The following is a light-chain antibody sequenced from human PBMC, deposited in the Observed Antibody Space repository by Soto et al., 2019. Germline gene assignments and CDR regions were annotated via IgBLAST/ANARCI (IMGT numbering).Light chain of an antibody. CDR2: SNN. J-gene: IGLJ1*01. CDR3: AAWDDSLNGYV. Sequence: QSVLTQPPSASGTPGQRVTISCSGSSSNIGSNTLNWYQQLPGTAPKLLMYSNNQRPSGVPDRLSGSKSGTSASLAISGLQSEDEADYYCAAWDDSLNGYVFGTGTKLTVL. CDR1: SSNIGSNT. V-gene: IGLV1-44*01.